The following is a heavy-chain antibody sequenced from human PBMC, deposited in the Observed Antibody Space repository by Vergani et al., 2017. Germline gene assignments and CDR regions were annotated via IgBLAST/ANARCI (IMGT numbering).Heavy chain of an antibody. CDR3: ATVDY. D-gene: IGHD5-12*01. CDR1: GFTFSNYG. V-gene: IGHV3-30*03. J-gene: IGHJ4*02. CDR2: ISYDGSNK. Sequence: QVQLVESGGGVVKPGRSLRLSCAASGFTFSNYGMHWVRKAPGKGLEWVAVISYDGSNKYYADSVKGRFTISRDNSKTTLYLQMNSLRADDTAVYYCATVDYWGQGTLVTVSS.